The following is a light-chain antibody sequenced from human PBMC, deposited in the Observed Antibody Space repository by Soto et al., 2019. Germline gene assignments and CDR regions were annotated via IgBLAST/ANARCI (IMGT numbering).Light chain of an antibody. CDR3: QQLNGYQLA. CDR2: SAS. Sequence: DIQLTQSPSFLSASVGDTVTITCRASQAMSTYLAWYQPKPGKVPKLLIRSASTLQSGVPPRFSGGGSGTEFTLTISTRQPDDSGIYYCQQLNGYQLAFGGGTNVEIQ. V-gene: IGKV1-9*01. J-gene: IGKJ4*02. CDR1: QAMSTY.